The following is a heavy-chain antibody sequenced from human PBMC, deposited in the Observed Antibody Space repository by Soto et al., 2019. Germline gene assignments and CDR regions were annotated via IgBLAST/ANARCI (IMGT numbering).Heavy chain of an antibody. J-gene: IGHJ4*02. D-gene: IGHD2-21*01. CDR2: IHYTGST. CDR1: GDSIDSASYY. V-gene: IGHV4-30-4*01. CDR3: ARSQVFVVVPGL. Sequence: HVQLQESGPGLVRPSQTLSLTCTVSGDSIDSASYYWGWVRQPPGKGLQWIGYIHYTGSTFYNPSLKSRVTFSVDMSKNQFSLNLTSVTAADTAMYYRARSQVFVVVPGLWGQGTLVTVS.